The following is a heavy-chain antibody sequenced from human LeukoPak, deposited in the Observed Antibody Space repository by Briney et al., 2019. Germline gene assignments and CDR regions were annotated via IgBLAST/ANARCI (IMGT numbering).Heavy chain of an antibody. V-gene: IGHV3-21*01. Sequence: GRSLRLSCAASGFTFSSYSMNWVRHAPGKGLEWVSSISSSSSYIYYADSVKGRFTISRDNAKNSLYLQMNSLRAEDTAVYYCARDPLITYYYDSSGNHADWFDPWGQGTLVTVSS. CDR3: ARDPLITYYYDSSGNHADWFDP. CDR1: GFTFSSYS. D-gene: IGHD3-22*01. J-gene: IGHJ5*02. CDR2: ISSSSSYI.